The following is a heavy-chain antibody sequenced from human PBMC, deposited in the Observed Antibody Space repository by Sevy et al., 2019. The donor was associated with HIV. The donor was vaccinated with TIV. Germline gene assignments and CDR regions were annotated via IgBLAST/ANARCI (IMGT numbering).Heavy chain of an antibody. D-gene: IGHD2-15*01. CDR1: GFTFDDYT. Sequence: GGSLRLSCAASGFTFDDYTMHWVRQAPGKGLEWVSLISWDGGSTYYADSVKGRFTISRDNSKNSLYLQMKSLRTEDTALYYCAKDIYCSGGSCQTPYYYYGMDVWGQGTTVTVSS. CDR3: AKDIYCSGGSCQTPYYYYGMDV. V-gene: IGHV3-43*01. J-gene: IGHJ6*02. CDR2: ISWDGGST.